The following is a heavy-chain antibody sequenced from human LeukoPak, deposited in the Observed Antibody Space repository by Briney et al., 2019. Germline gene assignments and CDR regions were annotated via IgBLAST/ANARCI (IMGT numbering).Heavy chain of an antibody. V-gene: IGHV3-30*18. CDR1: GFTFSSYA. CDR3: AKGAGYCSGGSCYPSDY. CDR2: ISYDENKE. Sequence: PGGSLRLSCAASGFTFSSYAMHWVRQAPGKGLEWVAVISYDENKEYYADSVKGRFTISRDISKNTLYLQMNSLRAEDTAVYYCAKGAGYCSGGSCYPSDYWGQGTLVTVSS. D-gene: IGHD2-15*01. J-gene: IGHJ4*02.